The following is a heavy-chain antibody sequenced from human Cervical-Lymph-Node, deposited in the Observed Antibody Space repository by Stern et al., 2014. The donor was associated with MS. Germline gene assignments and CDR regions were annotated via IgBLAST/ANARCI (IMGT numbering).Heavy chain of an antibody. CDR2: IFPNGTT. D-gene: IGHD6-19*01. J-gene: IGHJ4*02. CDR1: GASIRSSVYQ. CDR3: LRVPHWLQVSPDRGENANFHF. V-gene: IGHV4-39*01. Sequence: VQLVESGPGLVKASETLSLTCTVSGASIRSSVYQWGWVRQPPGKGLEWIGKIFPNGTTYDNPSLKSRVTISLNASKDTFSLELNLGTAADTAVYYCLRVPHWLQVSPDRGENANFHFWGQGTLVIVSS.